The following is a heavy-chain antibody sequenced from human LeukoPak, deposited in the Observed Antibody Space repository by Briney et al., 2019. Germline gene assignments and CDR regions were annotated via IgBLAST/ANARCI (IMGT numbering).Heavy chain of an antibody. D-gene: IGHD4-23*01. CDR2: ISSSGSTI. CDR3: ARDYGGNSYGLDY. CDR1: GFTFSSYE. Sequence: GGSLRLSCAASGFTFSSYEMNWVRQAPGKGLEWVSYISSSGSTIYYADSAKGRFTISRDNAKNSLYLQMNSLRAEDTAVYYCARDYGGNSYGLDYWGQGTLVTVSS. V-gene: IGHV3-48*03. J-gene: IGHJ4*02.